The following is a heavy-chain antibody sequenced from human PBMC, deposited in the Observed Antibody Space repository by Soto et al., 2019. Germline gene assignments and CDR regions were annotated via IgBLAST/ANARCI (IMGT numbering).Heavy chain of an antibody. J-gene: IGHJ6*02. D-gene: IGHD3-9*01. CDR3: ASVESLILPGYYNGPMDA. Sequence: XSVKVSFNASGYTFTRYGISXVRQAPGQEHEWMGWISAYTGNTNYAQKLQRRVTMSTDTSTSSAYMELRSLRSDATAFYYFASVESLILPGYYNGPMDAWGQGTTVTVSS. CDR2: ISAYTGNT. CDR1: GYTFTRYG. V-gene: IGHV1-18*01.